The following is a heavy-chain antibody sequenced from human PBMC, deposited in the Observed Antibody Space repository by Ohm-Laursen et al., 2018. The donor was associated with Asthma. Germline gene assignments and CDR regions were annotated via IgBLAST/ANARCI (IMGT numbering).Heavy chain of an antibody. CDR1: GGSISSGESY. CDR3: ASQPRYFYGLDV. J-gene: IGHJ6*02. Sequence: SDTLSLTCTVSGGSISSGESYWTWIRQPPGKGLEWIAYMHYSGTTYYNPSLKSRVTISLDRPKNQFSLKLTSVTAADTAVYYCASQPRYFYGLDVWGQGTTVAVSS. V-gene: IGHV4-30-4*02. CDR2: MHYSGTT.